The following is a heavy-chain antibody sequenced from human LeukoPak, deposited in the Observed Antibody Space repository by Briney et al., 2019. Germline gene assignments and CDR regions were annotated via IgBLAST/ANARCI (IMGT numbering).Heavy chain of an antibody. J-gene: IGHJ4*02. D-gene: IGHD3-16*01. V-gene: IGHV4-39*01. CDR3: ARHGGWMSPLSN. Sequence: KTSETLSLTCTVSGGSISSSSYYWGWIRQPPGKGLEWIGSIYYSGSTYYNPSLKSRVTISVDTSKNQFSLKLSSVTAADTAVYYCARHGGWMSPLSNWGQGTLVTVSS. CDR1: GGSISSSSYY. CDR2: IYYSGST.